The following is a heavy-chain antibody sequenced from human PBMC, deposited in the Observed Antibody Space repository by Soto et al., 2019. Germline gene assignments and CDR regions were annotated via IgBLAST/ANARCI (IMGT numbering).Heavy chain of an antibody. V-gene: IGHV4-34*01. CDR2: INHSGST. CDR1: GGSFSGYY. D-gene: IGHD2-15*01. Sequence: PSETLSLTCAVYGGSFSGYYWSWIRQPPGKGLEWIGEINHSGSTNYNPSLKSRVTISVDTSKNQFSLKLSSVTAADTAVYYCARDPHLYCSGGSCYWSLDYWGQGTLVTVSS. J-gene: IGHJ4*02. CDR3: ARDPHLYCSGGSCYWSLDY.